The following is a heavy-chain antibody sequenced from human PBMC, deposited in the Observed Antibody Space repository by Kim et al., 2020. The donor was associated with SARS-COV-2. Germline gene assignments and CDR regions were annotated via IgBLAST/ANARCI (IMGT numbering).Heavy chain of an antibody. CDR2: ST. CDR3: ARGVYNYVLY. J-gene: IGHJ4*02. V-gene: IGHV4-59*09. D-gene: IGHD3-10*02. Sequence: STNYTPSLKSRVTISVDTSKNQFSLKLNSVTAADTAVYYCARGVYNYVLYWGQGILVTVSS.